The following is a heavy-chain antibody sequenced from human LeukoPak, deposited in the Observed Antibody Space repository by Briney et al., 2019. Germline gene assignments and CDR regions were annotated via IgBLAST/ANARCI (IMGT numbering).Heavy chain of an antibody. CDR1: GYSISSGYY. V-gene: IGHV4-38-2*02. D-gene: IGHD3-9*01. J-gene: IGHJ3*02. CDR2: IYHSGST. Sequence: SETLSLTCTVSGYSISSGYYWGWIRQPPGKGLEWIGSIYHSGSTYHNPSLKSRVTISVDTSKNQFSLKLSSVTAADTAVYYCARDGSVLRYPGGAFDIWGQGTMVTVSS. CDR3: ARDGSVLRYPGGAFDI.